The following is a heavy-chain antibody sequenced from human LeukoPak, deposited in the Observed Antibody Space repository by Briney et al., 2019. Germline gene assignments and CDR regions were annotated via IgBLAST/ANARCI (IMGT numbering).Heavy chain of an antibody. J-gene: IGHJ4*02. CDR2: IYTSGST. D-gene: IGHD3-3*01. Sequence: SETLSLTCTVSGGSISSYYWSWIRQPAGKGLEWIGRIYTSGSTNYNPSLKSRVTMSVDASKNQFSLKLSSVTAADTAVYYCAREVDFWSGYRLDYWGQGTLVTVSS. CDR3: AREVDFWSGYRLDY. CDR1: GGSISSYY. V-gene: IGHV4-4*07.